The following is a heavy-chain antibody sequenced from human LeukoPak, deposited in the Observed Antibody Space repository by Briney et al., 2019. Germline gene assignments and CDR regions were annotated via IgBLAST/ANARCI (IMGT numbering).Heavy chain of an antibody. Sequence: SETLSLTCTVSGGSISSYYWSWIRQPPGKGLEWIGNIYYSGSTNYNPSLKSRVTKSVDTSKNQFSLKLSSVTAADTAVYYCARLYGDYDNPYWFDPWGQGTLVTVSS. CDR3: ARLYGDYDNPYWFDP. CDR1: GGSISSYY. J-gene: IGHJ5*02. CDR2: IYYSGST. V-gene: IGHV4-59*08. D-gene: IGHD4-17*01.